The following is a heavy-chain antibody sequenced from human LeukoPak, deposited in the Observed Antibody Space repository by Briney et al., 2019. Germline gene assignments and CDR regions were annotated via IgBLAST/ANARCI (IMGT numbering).Heavy chain of an antibody. J-gene: IGHJ4*02. CDR2: IGTSSNNI. CDR3: ARRRDFIDY. Sequence: PGGSLRLSCAASGLTFSRYNMNWVRQAPGKGLEWVSSIGTSSNNIYYTDSVKGRFTISRDNAKNSLYLQMNSLRAEDTAVYYCARRRDFIDYWGQGTLVTVSS. V-gene: IGHV3-21*04. D-gene: IGHD3/OR15-3a*01. CDR1: GLTFSRYN.